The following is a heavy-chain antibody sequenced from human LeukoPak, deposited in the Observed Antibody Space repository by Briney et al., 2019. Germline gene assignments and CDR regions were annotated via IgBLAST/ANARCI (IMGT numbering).Heavy chain of an antibody. CDR2: ISAYNGNT. CDR3: ARDYVRYFDWLPPQDY. V-gene: IGHV1-18*01. J-gene: IGHJ4*02. D-gene: IGHD3-9*01. CDR1: GYTFTSYG. Sequence: AASVTVSCKASGYTFTSYGISWVRQAPGQGLEWMGWISAYNGNTNYAQKLQGRVTMTTDTSTSTAYMELRSLRSDDTAVYYCARDYVRYFDWLPPQDYWGQGTLVTVSS.